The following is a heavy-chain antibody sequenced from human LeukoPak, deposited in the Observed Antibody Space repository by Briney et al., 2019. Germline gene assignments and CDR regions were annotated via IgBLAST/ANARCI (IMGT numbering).Heavy chain of an antibody. CDR1: GGSISSSSYY. J-gene: IGHJ4*02. CDR3: ARDGITMVRGGLDY. CDR2: INHSGST. D-gene: IGHD3-10*01. V-gene: IGHV4-39*07. Sequence: SETLSLTCTVSGGSISSSSYYWGWIRQPPGKGLEWIGEINHSGSTNYNPSLKSRVTISVDTSKNQFSLKLSSVTAADTAVYYCARDGITMVRGGLDYWGQGTLVTVSS.